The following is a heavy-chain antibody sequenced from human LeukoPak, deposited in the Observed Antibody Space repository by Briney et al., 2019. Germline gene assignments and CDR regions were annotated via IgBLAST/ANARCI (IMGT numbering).Heavy chain of an antibody. CDR1: GFTFSDYT. Sequence: PGGSLRLSCAASGFTFSDYTMHWGRQAPGKGLEWGAVIFYDGNKKYYTDSVRGRFTISRDNSRNTLYLQMHSLTAEDTAVYFCARDDGDDITIINDYYFDSWGLGTLVTVYS. CDR2: IFYDGNKK. CDR3: ARDDGDDITIINDYYFDS. D-gene: IGHD3-16*01. V-gene: IGHV3-30-3*01. J-gene: IGHJ4*02.